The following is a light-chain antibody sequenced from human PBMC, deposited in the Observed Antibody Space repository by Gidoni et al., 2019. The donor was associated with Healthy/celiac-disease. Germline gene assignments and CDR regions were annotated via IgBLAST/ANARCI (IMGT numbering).Light chain of an antibody. J-gene: IGKJ4*01. CDR1: QGISSA. Sequence: AIQLTQSRSSMSASVGDRVTVTCRASQGISSALASYQQKPGTAPKLLIYDASSLESGVPSRFSGSGSGTDFTLTIRSLQPEDFATYYCQQFNSYALTFGGGTKVEIK. CDR2: DAS. V-gene: IGKV1-13*02. CDR3: QQFNSYALT.